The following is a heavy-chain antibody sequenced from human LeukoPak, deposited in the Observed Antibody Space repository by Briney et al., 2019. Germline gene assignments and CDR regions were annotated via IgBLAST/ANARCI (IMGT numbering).Heavy chain of an antibody. V-gene: IGHV3-7*05. CDR3: ARGSAWERGSYDY. D-gene: IGHD1-26*01. CDR1: GFNFRSYW. CDR2: IKEDGSKK. J-gene: IGHJ4*02. Sequence: PGGSLILSCAASGFNFRSYWMKWVRQAPGKGLEWVANIKEDGSKKYYVGSVKGRFTISRDNAENSLYLQMNSLRVGDTAVYYCARGSAWERGSYDYWGQGTLVTVSS.